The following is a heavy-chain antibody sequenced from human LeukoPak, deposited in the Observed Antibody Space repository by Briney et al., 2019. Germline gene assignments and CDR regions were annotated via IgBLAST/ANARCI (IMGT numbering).Heavy chain of an antibody. V-gene: IGHV1-2*02. CDR1: GYTFTGYY. Sequence: ASVKVSCKASGYTFTGYYIHWVRQAPGQGIEWMGWITPNSGGTNYAQKFQGRVTMTRDTSISTVYMELSRLRSDDTAVYYCARDRTDYYDSNAYYPNWFDPWGQGTLVTVSS. D-gene: IGHD3-22*01. CDR2: ITPNSGGT. J-gene: IGHJ5*02. CDR3: ARDRTDYYDSNAYYPNWFDP.